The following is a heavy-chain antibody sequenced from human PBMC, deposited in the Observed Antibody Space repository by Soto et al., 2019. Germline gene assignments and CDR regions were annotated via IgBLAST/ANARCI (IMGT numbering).Heavy chain of an antibody. J-gene: IGHJ4*02. Sequence: SETLSFTCTVSGGSISSGGYYWCWIRQHPGKGLEWIGYIYYSGSTYYNPSLKSRVTISLDTTKNQFSLKLSSVTAADTAVYYCAGDGSSSGVWYYFDYWGQGTLVTVSS. CDR1: GGSISSGGYY. CDR2: IYYSGST. V-gene: IGHV4-31*03. D-gene: IGHD6-6*01. CDR3: AGDGSSSGVWYYFDY.